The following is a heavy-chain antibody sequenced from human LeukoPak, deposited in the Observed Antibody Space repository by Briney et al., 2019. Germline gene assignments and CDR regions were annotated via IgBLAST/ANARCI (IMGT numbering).Heavy chain of an antibody. CDR1: GFTFSSYA. CDR3: AKHRGGPVAGSKVCFDF. Sequence: GGSLRLSCAASGFTFSSYAMSWVRQAPGKGLEWVSGISGSDGSTYYADSVKGRLTISRDSSKQTLHLQMNSLRAEDTAVYFCAKHRGGPVAGSKVCFDFWGQGALVTVSS. CDR2: ISGSDGST. V-gene: IGHV3-23*01. J-gene: IGHJ4*02. D-gene: IGHD6-19*01.